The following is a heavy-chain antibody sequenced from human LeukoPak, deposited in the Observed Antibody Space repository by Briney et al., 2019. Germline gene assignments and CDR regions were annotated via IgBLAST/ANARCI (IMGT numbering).Heavy chain of an antibody. D-gene: IGHD6-13*01. V-gene: IGHV3-23*01. CDR1: GFTFSSYG. J-gene: IGHJ3*02. Sequence: PGGSLRLSCAASGFTFSSYGMSWARQAPGKGLGWVSAISGSGGSTYYADSVKGRFTISRDNSKNTLYLQMDSLRAEDTAVYYCANSASQYSSRAAFDIWGQGTMVTVSS. CDR3: ANSASQYSSRAAFDI. CDR2: ISGSGGST.